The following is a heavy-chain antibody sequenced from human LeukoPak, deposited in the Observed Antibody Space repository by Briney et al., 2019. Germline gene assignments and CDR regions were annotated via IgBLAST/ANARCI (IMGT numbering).Heavy chain of an antibody. CDR3: ARGDPIYDFWSGGDY. Sequence: PGESLRLSCAASGFTFNSYAFNWVRQAPGKGLEWVSYISSSSNVIYYTDSVKGRFTISRDNARNLLSLQMNSLRAEDTAVYCCARGDPIYDFWSGGDYWGQGSLVTVSS. CDR2: ISSSSNVI. D-gene: IGHD3-3*01. J-gene: IGHJ4*02. V-gene: IGHV3-48*01. CDR1: GFTFNSYA.